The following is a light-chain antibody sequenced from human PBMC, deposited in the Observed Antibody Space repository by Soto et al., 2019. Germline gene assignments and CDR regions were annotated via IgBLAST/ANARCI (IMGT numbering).Light chain of an antibody. V-gene: IGLV1-40*01. CDR3: QSYDSSLSAL. CDR2: GNS. J-gene: IGLJ3*02. Sequence: QSVLTQPPSVSGAPGQRVTISCTGSSSNIGAGYDVHWYQQLPGTAPKLLIYGNSNRPSGVPDRFSGSKSGTSASLAITGLQAEDEADYYCQSYDSSLSALFGGGTKVPS. CDR1: SSNIGAGYD.